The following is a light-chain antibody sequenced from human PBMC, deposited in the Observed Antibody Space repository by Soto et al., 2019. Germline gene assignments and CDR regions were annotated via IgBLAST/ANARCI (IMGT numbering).Light chain of an antibody. CDR1: QSVNSRY. CDR2: GTS. CDR3: QQYGSSPT. Sequence: EIVLTQSPGTLSLSPGERATLSCRASQSVNSRYLAWYQQKPGQAPNLLIYGTSSRATGIPDRFSGSGSGTDFTLTISRLEPEDFAVYYCQQYGSSPTFGEGTRLEIK. J-gene: IGKJ5*01. V-gene: IGKV3-20*01.